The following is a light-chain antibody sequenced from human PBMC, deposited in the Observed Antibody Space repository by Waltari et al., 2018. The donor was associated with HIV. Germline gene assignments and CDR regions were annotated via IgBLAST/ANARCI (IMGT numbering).Light chain of an antibody. CDR3: QQSYYTPRT. CDR1: QDLGSY. J-gene: IGKJ1*01. CDR2: VST. Sequence: DIQMTQSPPSLTASVGDRVTISCRASQDLGSYLHWYQFRPVQAPNVVIYVSTNLQTGVPSRFSARGSGTEFTLTISDLQPEDFVFYFCQQSYYTPRTFGQGTK. V-gene: IGKV1-39*01.